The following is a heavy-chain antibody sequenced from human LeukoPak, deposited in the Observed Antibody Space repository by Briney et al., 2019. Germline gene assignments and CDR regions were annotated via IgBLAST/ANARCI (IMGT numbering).Heavy chain of an antibody. V-gene: IGHV3-11*05. CDR1: GFSVGDYS. J-gene: IGHJ4*02. CDR3: TRERRGSYYAFES. CDR2: VMSGRGST. D-gene: IGHD3-16*01. Sequence: PGGSLRLSCAVSGFSVGDYSISWIRQSPGKGPEWISYVMSGRGSTNYADSVKGRFTISRDNAKNSVALQLDGLRAEDTAVYFCTRERRGSYYAFESWGREPWSPSLQ.